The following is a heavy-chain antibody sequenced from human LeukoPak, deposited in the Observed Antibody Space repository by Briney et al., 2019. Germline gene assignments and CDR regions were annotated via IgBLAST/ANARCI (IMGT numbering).Heavy chain of an antibody. D-gene: IGHD1-26*01. J-gene: IGHJ3*02. CDR3: ARVSTVGGGHDTFDI. V-gene: IGHV1-2*02. Sequence: ASVKVSCKASGYTFTGYLMHWVRQAPGQGLEWMGWISPNSGDTKYAQNFQGRVTMTRDTSISTAYMDLIRLRSDDTAVYYCARVSTVGGGHDTFDIWGQGTMATVSS. CDR2: ISPNSGDT. CDR1: GYTFTGYL.